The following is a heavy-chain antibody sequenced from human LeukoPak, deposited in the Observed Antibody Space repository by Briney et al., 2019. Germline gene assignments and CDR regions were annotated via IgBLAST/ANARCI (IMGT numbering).Heavy chain of an antibody. CDR1: GGSFSGYY. D-gene: IGHD2-2*01. V-gene: IGHV4-34*12. J-gene: IGHJ4*02. Sequence: SETLSLTCAVYGGSFSGYYWSWIRQPPGKGLGWIGEIIHIGSTNNNPYLTGPVTISVNTSKNKASLKLCPVTAGDRAVDSSACSSPGAPGYCSNTSCHYFDYWGQGTLVTVAS. CDR3: ACSSPGAPGYCSNTSCHYFDY. CDR2: IIHIGST.